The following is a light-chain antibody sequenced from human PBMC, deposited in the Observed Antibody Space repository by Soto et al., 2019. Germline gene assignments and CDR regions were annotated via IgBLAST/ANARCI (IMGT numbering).Light chain of an antibody. V-gene: IGKV3-20*01. J-gene: IGKJ1*01. Sequence: EIVLTQSPGTLSLSQGARATLSCRPSQSVSNNWLAWYQQKPGQAPRLLIYGVSTRAPGIPDRFSGSASEADFTLTISSLEPEELAVYYCQQYAYSPRTFGQGTKVEIK. CDR1: QSVSNNW. CDR2: GVS. CDR3: QQYAYSPRT.